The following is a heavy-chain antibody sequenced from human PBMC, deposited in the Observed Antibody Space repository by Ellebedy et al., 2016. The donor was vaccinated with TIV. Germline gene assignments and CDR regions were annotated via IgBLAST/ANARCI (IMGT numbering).Heavy chain of an antibody. V-gene: IGHV5-51*01. D-gene: IGHD1-26*01. J-gene: IGHJ3*02. CDR2: IYPGDSDT. CDR3: ARRYSGSYLGAFDI. Sequence: GESLKISCKGSGYSFTSYWIGWVRQMPGKGLEWMGIIYPGDSDTRYSPSFQGQVTFSADKSTSTAYLQWSSLKASDTAVFYCARRYSGSYLGAFDIWGRGTVVTVSS. CDR1: GYSFTSYW.